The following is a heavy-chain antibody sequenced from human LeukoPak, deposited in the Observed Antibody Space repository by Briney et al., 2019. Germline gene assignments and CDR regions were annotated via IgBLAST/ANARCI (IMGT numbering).Heavy chain of an antibody. CDR3: ARSPMVTGIYDKWFAP. Sequence: ASVKVSCKASGYTFTNYGISWVRQAPGQGLEWMGWINPNSGGTNYAQKFQGRVTVTRDTSISTAYMELSRLRSDDTAVYYCARSPMVTGIYDKWFAPWGQGTLVTVSS. CDR1: GYTFTNYG. V-gene: IGHV1-2*02. CDR2: INPNSGGT. J-gene: IGHJ5*02. D-gene: IGHD5-18*01.